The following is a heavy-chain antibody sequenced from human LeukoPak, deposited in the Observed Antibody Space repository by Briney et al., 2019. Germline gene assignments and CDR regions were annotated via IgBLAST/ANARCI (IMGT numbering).Heavy chain of an antibody. V-gene: IGHV1-2*02. J-gene: IGHJ5*02. D-gene: IGHD2-2*01. CDR3: ARGTVVVPAAIGYVRT. CDR1: GYTFTGYY. Sequence: ASVKVSCKASGYTFTGYYMHWVRQAPGQGLEWMGWINPNSGGTNYAQKFQGRATMTRDTSISTVYMELSRLRSDDTAVYYCARGTVVVPAAIGYVRTWGQGTLVTVSS. CDR2: INPNSGGT.